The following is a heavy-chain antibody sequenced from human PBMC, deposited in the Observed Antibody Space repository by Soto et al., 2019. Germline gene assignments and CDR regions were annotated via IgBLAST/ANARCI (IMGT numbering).Heavy chain of an antibody. CDR3: ARESRKGSGRGAFDI. CDR1: GFTFSSYE. J-gene: IGHJ3*02. Sequence: PGGSLRLSCAASGFTFSSYEMNWVRQAPGKGLEWVSYISSSGSTIYYADSVKGRFTISRDNAKNSLYLQMNSLRAEDTAVYYCARESRKGSGRGAFDIWGQGTMVTVSS. CDR2: ISSSGSTI. V-gene: IGHV3-48*03. D-gene: IGHD3-10*01.